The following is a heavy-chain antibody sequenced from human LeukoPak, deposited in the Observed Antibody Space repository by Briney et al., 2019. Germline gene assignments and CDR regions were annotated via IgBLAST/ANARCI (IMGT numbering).Heavy chain of an antibody. V-gene: IGHV1-18*01. CDR2: ISGYNGNT. CDR1: GYTFTSHG. CDR3: ARDEVSVTGKRVDY. D-gene: IGHD6-19*01. J-gene: IGHJ4*02. Sequence: ASVKVSYKASGYTFTSHGISLVRQAPGQGLEWMGWISGYNGNTNYVQKFQGRVTMTTDTSTSTAYMEVRSLRSHDTDVYCCARDEVSVTGKRVDYWGQGTLVTVSS.